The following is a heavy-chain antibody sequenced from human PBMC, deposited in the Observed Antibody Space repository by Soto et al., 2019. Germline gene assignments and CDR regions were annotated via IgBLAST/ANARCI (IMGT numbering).Heavy chain of an antibody. CDR2: ISAYNGNT. J-gene: IGHJ5*02. V-gene: IGHV1-18*01. CDR1: GYTFTSYG. D-gene: IGHD2-2*01. Sequence: ASVKVSCKASGYTFTSYGISWVRQAPGQGLEWMGWISAYNGNTNYAQKLQGRVTMTTDTSTSTAYMELRSLRSDDTAVYYCARGVTLPYCSSTSCPNWFDPWGQGTLVTVSS. CDR3: ARGVTLPYCSSTSCPNWFDP.